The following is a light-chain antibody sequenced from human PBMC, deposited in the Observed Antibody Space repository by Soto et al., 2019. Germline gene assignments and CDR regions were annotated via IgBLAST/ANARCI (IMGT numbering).Light chain of an antibody. Sequence: EIVLTPSPGTLSLSPGERATLSCRASQSVSSSYLAWYQQKPGQAPRPLIYGASSRAIGIPDRFSGSGSGTDVTLTISRLEPEDFAGYYCQQYGSSPWTFGQGTKVEIK. J-gene: IGKJ1*01. CDR3: QQYGSSPWT. CDR1: QSVSSSY. V-gene: IGKV3-20*01. CDR2: GAS.